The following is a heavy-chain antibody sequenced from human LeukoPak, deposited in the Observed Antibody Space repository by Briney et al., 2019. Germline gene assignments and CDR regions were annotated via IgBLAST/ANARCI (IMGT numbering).Heavy chain of an antibody. D-gene: IGHD5-12*01. CDR1: GGSISSGGYS. CDR2: IYYSGST. CDR3: ARKRVSAYSGYDWFDP. J-gene: IGHJ5*02. V-gene: IGHV4-61*08. Sequence: PSETLSLTCAVSGGSISSGGYSWSWIRQPPGKGLEWIGYIYYSGSTNYNPSLKSRVTISVDTSKNQFSLKLSSVTAADTAVYYCARKRVSAYSGYDWFDPWGQGTLVTVSS.